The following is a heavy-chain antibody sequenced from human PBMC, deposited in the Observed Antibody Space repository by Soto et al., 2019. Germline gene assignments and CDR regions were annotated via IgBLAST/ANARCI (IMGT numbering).Heavy chain of an antibody. CDR1: GGTFCTYT. V-gene: IGHV1-69*02. Sequence: QVHLVQSGAEVKKPGSSVKVSCKASGGTFCTYTLIWVRQAPGQGLEWMGRIIPLHSKTNSAQKFQDRVTITADKSTSTAYVELTRLRSDDTAIYNCTCGCWSAETFDIWGKGTMVTIS. J-gene: IGHJ3*02. CDR3: TCGCWSAETFDI. D-gene: IGHD6-19*01. CDR2: IIPLHSKT.